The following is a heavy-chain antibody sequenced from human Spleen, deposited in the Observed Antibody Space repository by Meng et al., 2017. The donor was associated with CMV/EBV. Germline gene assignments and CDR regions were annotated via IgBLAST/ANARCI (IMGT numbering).Heavy chain of an antibody. Sequence: HVQLQESGPGLVKPSXXXXXXFXVSXVSISSGDYYWSWIRQPPGKGLEWIGCIYYSGSTYYNPSLKGRVTISVDTSKNQFSLNLSSVTAADTAVYYCARGQRSYSGSYPEWFDPWGQGTLVTVSS. D-gene: IGHD1-26*01. CDR3: ARGQRSYSGSYPEWFDP. CDR2: IYYSGST. V-gene: IGHV4-30-4*08. J-gene: IGHJ5*02. CDR1: XVSISSGDYY.